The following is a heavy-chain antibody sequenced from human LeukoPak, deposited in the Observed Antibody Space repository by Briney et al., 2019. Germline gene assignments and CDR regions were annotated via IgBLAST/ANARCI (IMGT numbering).Heavy chain of an antibody. D-gene: IGHD2/OR15-2a*01. CDR3: ARDLGIAHTFDY. J-gene: IGHJ4*02. Sequence: PGGSLRLSCAASGFAFSSYTMNWVRQAPGKGPEWVSSISSRTDYIYYVDSVKGRFTISRDNAKNSLYLQMNSLRAEDTAVFYCARDLGIAHTFDYWGQGTLVTVSS. CDR2: ISSRTDYI. V-gene: IGHV3-21*01. CDR1: GFAFSSYT.